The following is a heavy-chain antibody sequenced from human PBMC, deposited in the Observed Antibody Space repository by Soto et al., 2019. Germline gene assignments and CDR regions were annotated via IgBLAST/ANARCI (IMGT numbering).Heavy chain of an antibody. V-gene: IGHV3-7*03. Sequence: VQLVESGGGVVQPGRSLRLSCAASGFNFSIYGMHWVRQAPGKGLEWVANINQDGTEKNYVESVKGRFTISRDNAKNSLYLQMDSLRVEDTAVYYCATYRTVDATRRLDCWGQGTLVTVSS. D-gene: IGHD4-4*01. CDR2: INQDGTEK. CDR1: GFNFSIYG. CDR3: ATYRTVDATRRLDC. J-gene: IGHJ4*02.